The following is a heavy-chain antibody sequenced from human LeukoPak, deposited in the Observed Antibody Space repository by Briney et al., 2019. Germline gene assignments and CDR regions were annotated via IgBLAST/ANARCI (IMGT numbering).Heavy chain of an antibody. V-gene: IGHV4-4*02. J-gene: IGHJ5*02. CDR2: IYHSGST. D-gene: IGHD3-10*01. CDR3: ARQITMVRGVINWFDL. CDR1: GGSISSSNW. Sequence: PSGTLSLTCAVSGGSISSSNWWSWVRQPPGKGLEWIGEIYHSGSTNYNPSLKSRVTISVDKSKNQFSLKLSSVTAADTAVYYCARQITMVRGVINWFDLWGQGTLVTVSS.